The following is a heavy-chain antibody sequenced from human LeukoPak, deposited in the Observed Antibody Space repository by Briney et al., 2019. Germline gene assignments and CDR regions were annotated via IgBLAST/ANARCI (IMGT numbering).Heavy chain of an antibody. J-gene: IGHJ4*02. D-gene: IGHD2-15*01. V-gene: IGHV3-23*01. CDR1: GFMFSRYV. CDR3: EQTIDYCSE. Sequence: GGSLRLSCAASGFMFSRYVMTWVRQPPGKGLEWVSVISGGGDITYYGDAVKGRFTISRDNSKNTLHLQMNSLRAEDTAVYYCEQTIDYCSEWGQGTLVTVSS. CDR2: ISGGGDIT.